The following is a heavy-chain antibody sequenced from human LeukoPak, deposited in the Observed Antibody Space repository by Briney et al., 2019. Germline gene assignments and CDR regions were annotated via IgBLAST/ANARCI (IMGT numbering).Heavy chain of an antibody. J-gene: IGHJ3*01. CDR3: ARVASTTRRHDAFDL. V-gene: IGHV1-69*13. Sequence: ASVKVSCKASGGTFSSYAISWVRQAPGQGLEWMGGIIPIFGTANYAQKFQGRVTITADESTSTAYMELNRLRSDDTALYYCARVASTTRRHDAFDLWGQGTMVTVSS. D-gene: IGHD1-1*01. CDR2: IIPIFGTA. CDR1: GGTFSSYA.